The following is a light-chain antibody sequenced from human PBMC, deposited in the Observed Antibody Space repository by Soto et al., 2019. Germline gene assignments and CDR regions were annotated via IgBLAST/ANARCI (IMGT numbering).Light chain of an antibody. V-gene: IGKV1-27*01. CDR2: AAS. J-gene: IGKJ4*01. Sequence: DIQMTQSPSSLSASVGDRVNITCRASQDISSYLAWYQQKPGKVPMLLIYAASTLQSGVPSRFSGSGSGTDFTLPISSLQPEDVATYYCQKYNSAPSLTFGGGTKVEIK. CDR1: QDISSY. CDR3: QKYNSAPSLT.